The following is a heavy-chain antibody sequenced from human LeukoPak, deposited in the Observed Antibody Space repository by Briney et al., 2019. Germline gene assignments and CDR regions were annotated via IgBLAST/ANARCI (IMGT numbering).Heavy chain of an antibody. D-gene: IGHD3-16*01. CDR1: GFTFSSYA. CDR3: AKDNTYDWDYIDH. Sequence: GGSLRLSCAASGFTFSSYAMHWVRQAPGKGLEWVAVISYDGSNKYYADSVKGRFTISRDNSKNTLYLQMNSLRAEDTAVYYCAKDNTYDWDYIDHWGRGILVTVSS. CDR2: ISYDGSNK. J-gene: IGHJ4*02. V-gene: IGHV3-30-3*01.